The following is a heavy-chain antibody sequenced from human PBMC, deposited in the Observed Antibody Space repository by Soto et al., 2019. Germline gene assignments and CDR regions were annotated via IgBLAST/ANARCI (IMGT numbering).Heavy chain of an antibody. CDR2: MHHSGNT. Sequence: SETLSLTCTVSGGSVTSDYWSWIRQPPGKGLEWIGYMHHSGNTNYNPSLQSRVTISIDISNNQFSLNLRSVTAADTAVYYCARDLGRDSNQHWGQGTLVTVSS. J-gene: IGHJ1*01. CDR1: GGSVTSDY. CDR3: ARDLGRDSNQH. D-gene: IGHD4-4*01. V-gene: IGHV4-59*02.